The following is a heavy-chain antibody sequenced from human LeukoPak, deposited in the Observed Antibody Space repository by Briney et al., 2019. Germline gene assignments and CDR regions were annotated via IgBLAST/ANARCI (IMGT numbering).Heavy chain of an antibody. J-gene: IGHJ5*02. D-gene: IGHD3-3*01. CDR1: GGSISSGDYY. Sequence: SETLSLTCAVSGGSISSGDYYWSWIRQPPGKGPEWIGYIYYSGSTNYNPSLKSRVTISVDTSKNQFSLKLSSVTAADTAVYYCARDPGEYDFWSGYPAQHWFDPWGQGTLVTVSS. V-gene: IGHV4-30-4*01. CDR3: ARDPGEYDFWSGYPAQHWFDP. CDR2: IYYSGST.